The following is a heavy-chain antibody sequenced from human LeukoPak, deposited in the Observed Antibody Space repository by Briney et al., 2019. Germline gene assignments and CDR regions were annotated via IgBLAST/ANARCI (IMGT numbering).Heavy chain of an antibody. D-gene: IGHD2-2*01. CDR3: AGDKALPDAFDI. J-gene: IGHJ3*02. CDR2: INSDGSST. Sequence: GGSLRLSCAASGFTFSSYWMHWVRQAPGKGLVWVSRINSDGSSTSYADSVKGRFTISRDNAKNTLYLQMNSLRAEDTAVYYCAGDKALPDAFDIWGQGTMVTVSS. V-gene: IGHV3-74*01. CDR1: GFTFSSYW.